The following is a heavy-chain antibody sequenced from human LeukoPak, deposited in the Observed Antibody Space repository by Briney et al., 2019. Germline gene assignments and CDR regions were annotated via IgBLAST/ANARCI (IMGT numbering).Heavy chain of an antibody. V-gene: IGHV4-59*01. D-gene: IGHD3-22*01. CDR2: ISYSGST. J-gene: IGHJ4*02. CDR1: GGSISNYY. Sequence: SETLSLTCSVSGGSISNYYWNWIRQPPGKGLEWIGSISYSGSTNYNPSLKSRVTISVDTSRNQFSLKLNSVTAADTAVYYCARGVGSGYTDDWGQGTLVTVFS. CDR3: ARGVGSGYTDD.